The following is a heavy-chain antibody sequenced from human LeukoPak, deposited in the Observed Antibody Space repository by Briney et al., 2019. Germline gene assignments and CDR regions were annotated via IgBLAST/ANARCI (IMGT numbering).Heavy chain of an antibody. J-gene: IGHJ5*02. CDR3: VRDELRTTYRFSWDP. Sequence: SETLSLTCTVSGGSIGFYFWSWVRQSAGKGLEWIGRINGNGVTNNNPSLKSRLTMSVDTSKNQFSLNLRSVTAADTSVYYCVRDELRTTYRFSWDPWGQGILVTV. CDR2: INGNGVT. CDR1: GGSIGFYF. D-gene: IGHD3-16*02. V-gene: IGHV4-4*07.